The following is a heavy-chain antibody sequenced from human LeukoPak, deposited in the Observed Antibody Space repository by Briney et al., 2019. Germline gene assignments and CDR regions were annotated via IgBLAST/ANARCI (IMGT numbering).Heavy chain of an antibody. Sequence: SVKVSCKASGGTFSSYAISWVRQAPGQGLEWMGRIIPILGIANYAQKFQGRVTITADKSTSTAYMELGSLRSEDTAVYYCAREWAWLRPERAVWYFDYWGQGTLVTVSS. V-gene: IGHV1-69*04. D-gene: IGHD5-24*01. CDR2: IIPILGIA. CDR1: GGTFSSYA. CDR3: AREWAWLRPERAVWYFDY. J-gene: IGHJ4*02.